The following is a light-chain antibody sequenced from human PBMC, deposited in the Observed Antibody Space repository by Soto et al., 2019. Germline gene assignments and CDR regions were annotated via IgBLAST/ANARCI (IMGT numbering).Light chain of an antibody. Sequence: EIVLTQSPATLSLPPGERATLSCRASQSVSSYLAWYQQKPGQAPRLLIYDASNRATGIPARFSGSGSGTDFTLTISSLEHEDFALYYCQQRSNWPPVFGQGTRLEIK. CDR2: DAS. CDR3: QQRSNWPPV. J-gene: IGKJ5*01. V-gene: IGKV3-11*01. CDR1: QSVSSY.